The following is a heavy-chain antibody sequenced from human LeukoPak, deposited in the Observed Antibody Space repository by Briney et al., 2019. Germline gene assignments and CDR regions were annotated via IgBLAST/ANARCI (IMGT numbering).Heavy chain of an antibody. CDR3: AKEDIGYCTNGVCYYYYGMDV. CDR1: GFTFSDYY. V-gene: IGHV3-23*01. Sequence: GGSLRLSCAASGFTFSDYYMSWIRQAPGKGLEWVSAISGSGGSTYYADSVKGRFTISRDNSKNTLYLQMNSLRAEDTAVYYCAKEDIGYCTNGVCYYYYGMDVWGQGTTVTVSS. D-gene: IGHD2-8*01. CDR2: ISGSGGST. J-gene: IGHJ6*02.